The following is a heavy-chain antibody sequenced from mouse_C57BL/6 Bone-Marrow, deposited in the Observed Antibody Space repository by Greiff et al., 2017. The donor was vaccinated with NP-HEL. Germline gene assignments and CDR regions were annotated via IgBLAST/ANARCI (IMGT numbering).Heavy chain of an antibody. CDR2: INPGSGGT. CDR1: GYAFTNYL. J-gene: IGHJ3*01. V-gene: IGHV1-54*01. D-gene: IGHD2-2*01. Sequence: QVQLQQSGAELVRPGTSVKVSCKASGYAFTNYLIEWVKQRPGQGLEWIGVINPGSGGTNYNEKFKGKATLTADKASSTAYMQLSSLTSEDSAVYFCARSGYDAWFAYWGQGTLVTVSA. CDR3: ARSGYDAWFAY.